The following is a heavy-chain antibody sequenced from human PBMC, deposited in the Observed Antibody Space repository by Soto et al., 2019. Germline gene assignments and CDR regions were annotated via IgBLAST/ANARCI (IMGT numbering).Heavy chain of an antibody. CDR2: ISAYNGNT. D-gene: IGHD3-10*01. Sequence: QVQLVQSGAEVKKPGASVKVSCKASGYTFTSYGITWVRQAPGQGLEWMGWISAYNGNTSYAQKLQGRVTMTTDTATSTAYVELRRVRSVATAVYYCARAYGSGSRFDYWGRGTLVTVSS. V-gene: IGHV1-18*01. CDR1: GYTFTSYG. CDR3: ARAYGSGSRFDY. J-gene: IGHJ4*02.